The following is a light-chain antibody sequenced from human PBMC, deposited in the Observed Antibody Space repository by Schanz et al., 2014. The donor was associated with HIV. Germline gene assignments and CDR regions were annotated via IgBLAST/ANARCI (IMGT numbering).Light chain of an antibody. CDR3: QQYGNSPRT. CDR2: GAS. Sequence: EIVLTQSPGTLSLSPGERASLSCRASHIVNNRYFAWYKQEHGQPPRLLIYGASIRATGVPDRFSGSGSGTDFTLTISRLEPEDVAVYYCQQYGNSPRTFGQGTKVEI. CDR1: HIVNNRY. J-gene: IGKJ1*01. V-gene: IGKV3-20*01.